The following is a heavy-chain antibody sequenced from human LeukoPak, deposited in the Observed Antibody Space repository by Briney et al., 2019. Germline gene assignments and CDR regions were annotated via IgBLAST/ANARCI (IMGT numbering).Heavy chain of an antibody. Sequence: PSETLSLTCTVSGGSISSYYWSWIRQPPEKGLEWIGYIYYSGSTNYNPSLKSRVTISVDTSKNQFSLKLSSVTAADTAVYYCARHRVDYYDSSGYFSALFDYWGQGTSVTVSS. CDR1: GGSISSYY. CDR2: IYYSGST. J-gene: IGHJ4*02. D-gene: IGHD3-22*01. CDR3: ARHRVDYYDSSGYFSALFDY. V-gene: IGHV4-59*01.